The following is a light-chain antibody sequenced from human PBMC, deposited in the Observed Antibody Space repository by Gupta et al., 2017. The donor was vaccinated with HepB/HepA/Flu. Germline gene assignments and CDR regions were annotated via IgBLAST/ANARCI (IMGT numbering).Light chain of an antibody. J-gene: IGKJ5*01. CDR2: DAS. CDR3: KQGVNWLAT. V-gene: IGKV3-11*01. CDR1: QSVSSC. Sequence: EIVLTQFPATLSLSPGERATLSCRASQSVSSCLAWYQQKPGQAPRLLIYDASNRATGVPARISGSGSGTDFTLTISSLEPEDFAVYYCKQGVNWLATFGQGTRLEIK.